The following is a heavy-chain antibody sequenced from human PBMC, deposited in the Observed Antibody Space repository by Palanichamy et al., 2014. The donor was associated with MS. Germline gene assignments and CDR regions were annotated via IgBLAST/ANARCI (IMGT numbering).Heavy chain of an antibody. CDR3: ARDAGPYSGSWYSNWFDP. Sequence: QVQLQESGPGLVKPSETLSLTCGVSGDSISSGYYWGWIRQPPGKGLEWVGSIHHGGSTYYNPSLKSRVTFSVDKSNNQVSLELTSVTAADTAVYYCARDAGPYSGSWYSNWFDPWGQGTLVTV. V-gene: IGHV4-38-2*02. CDR1: GDSISSGYY. J-gene: IGHJ5*02. D-gene: IGHD6-13*01. CDR2: IHHGGST.